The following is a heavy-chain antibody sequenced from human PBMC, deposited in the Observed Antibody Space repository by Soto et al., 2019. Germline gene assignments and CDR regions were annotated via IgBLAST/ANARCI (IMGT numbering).Heavy chain of an antibody. CDR1: GYTFTSYG. CDR2: ISAYNGNT. J-gene: IGHJ5*02. CDR3: ARGEQQQLVLDWFDT. V-gene: IGHV1-18*04. Sequence: ASVKVSCKASGYTFTSYGISWVRQAPGQGLEWMGWISAYNGNTNYAQKLQGRVTMSTDTSTSTAYMELRSLRSDDTAVYYCARGEQQQLVLDWFDTWGQGTLVTVSS. D-gene: IGHD6-13*01.